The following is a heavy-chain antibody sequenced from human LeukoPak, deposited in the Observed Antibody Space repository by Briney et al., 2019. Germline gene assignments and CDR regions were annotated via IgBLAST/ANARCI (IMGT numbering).Heavy chain of an antibody. V-gene: IGHV5-51*01. CDR2: IYPGDSER. Sequence: KHGESLKISCKGSGXTFSSYWIGWVRQMPGKGLEWMGIIYPGDSERKYNPSLQGQVTISADKSISTVYLQWSSLKASDTAIYYCARIEGSTFGYWGQGTLVTVSS. CDR3: ARIEGSTFGY. J-gene: IGHJ4*02. CDR1: GXTFSSYW.